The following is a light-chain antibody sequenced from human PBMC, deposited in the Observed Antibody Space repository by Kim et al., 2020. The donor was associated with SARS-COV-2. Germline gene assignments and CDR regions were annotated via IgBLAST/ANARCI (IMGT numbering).Light chain of an antibody. CDR1: QSVSSSY. CDR3: QQRSAWPLT. J-gene: IGKJ4*01. CDR2: DGY. V-gene: IGKV3-11*01. Sequence: EIVLTQSPGTLSLSPGERATLSCRASQSVSSSYLAWYQQRPGQAPRPLIYDGYNRAPGIPARFSGSGSGTDFTLTISSLEPEDFAVYYCQQRSAWPLTFGGGTKVDIK.